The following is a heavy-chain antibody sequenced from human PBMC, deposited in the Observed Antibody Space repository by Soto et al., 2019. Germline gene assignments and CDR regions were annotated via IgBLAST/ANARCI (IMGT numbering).Heavy chain of an antibody. Sequence: SETLSLTCTVSGGSIRSGGYYWSWVRQNPRRGLEWIGNIYYSGNTYYNPSLKSRLTISVDTSKNQFSLNLSSVTAADTAVYYCARDRLMATAGTARHYFGLDVWGQGTTVTV. CDR3: ARDRLMATAGTARHYFGLDV. CDR2: IYYSGNT. CDR1: GGSIRSGGYY. V-gene: IGHV4-31*03. J-gene: IGHJ6*02. D-gene: IGHD5-18*01.